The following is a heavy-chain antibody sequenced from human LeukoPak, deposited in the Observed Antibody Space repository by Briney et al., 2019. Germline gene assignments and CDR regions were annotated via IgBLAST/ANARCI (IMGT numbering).Heavy chain of an antibody. J-gene: IGHJ4*02. CDR3: AKYYYDSTGNSFFDY. Sequence: PSETLSLTCSVSGVSISSGAYYWGWIRQAPGKGLEWIGHIWHGGTTYYNPSLKSPVTISLDRSKIQFSLKVTSVTAADTAVYYCAKYYYDSTGNSFFDYWGQGTLVTASS. CDR1: GVSISSGAYY. V-gene: IGHV4-30-2*01. D-gene: IGHD3-22*01. CDR2: IWHGGTT.